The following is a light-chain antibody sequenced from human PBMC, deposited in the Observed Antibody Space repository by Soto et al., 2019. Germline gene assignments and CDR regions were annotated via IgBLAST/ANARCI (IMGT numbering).Light chain of an antibody. J-gene: IGKJ4*01. Sequence: EIVLTQSPGTLSLSPGERATLSCRASQSVSSSYLAWYQQKPGQAPRLLIYGASSRATGTPDRFSGSGSGTDFTLTISSLEPEDFAVYYCQQYDKSLTFGGGTKVEIK. CDR2: GAS. CDR1: QSVSSSY. V-gene: IGKV3-20*01. CDR3: QQYDKSLT.